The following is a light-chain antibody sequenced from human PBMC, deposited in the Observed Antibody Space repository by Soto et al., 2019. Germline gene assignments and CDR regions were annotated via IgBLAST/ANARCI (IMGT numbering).Light chain of an antibody. CDR3: QQYNRE. V-gene: IGKV1-5*01. CDR2: DAS. CDR1: QSISSW. Sequence: DIQMTQSPSTLSASVGDRVTITCRASQSISSWLAWYQQKPGKAPKLLIYDASSLESGVPSRFSGSGSGTEFTLTISSLQPDDFATYYYQQYNREFGHGTKVEIK. J-gene: IGKJ1*01.